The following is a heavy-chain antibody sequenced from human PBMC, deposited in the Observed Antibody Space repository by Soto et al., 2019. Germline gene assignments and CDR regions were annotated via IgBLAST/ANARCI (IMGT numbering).Heavy chain of an antibody. J-gene: IGHJ5*02. D-gene: IGHD3-3*01. V-gene: IGHV4-30-4*01. CDR3: ARDQRVFGVEGWFDP. CDR1: GGSISSGDYY. Sequence: QVQLQESGPGLVKPSQTLSLTCTVSGGSISSGDYYWSWIRQPPGKGLEGIGYIYYSGSTYYNPSLKSRVTISVDTSKNQFSLKLSSVTAADTAVYYCARDQRVFGVEGWFDPWGQGTLVTVSS. CDR2: IYYSGST.